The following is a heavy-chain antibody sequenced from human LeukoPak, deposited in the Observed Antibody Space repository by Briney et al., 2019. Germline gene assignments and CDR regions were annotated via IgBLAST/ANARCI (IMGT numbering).Heavy chain of an antibody. CDR2: INPNSGGT. Sequence: GASVKVSCKASGYTFTGYYMHWVRQAPGQGLEWMGWINPNSGGTNYAQKFQGRVTMTRDTSISTAYMELSRLRSDDTAVYYCAKAGGGSSGWPFDYWGQGILVTVSS. D-gene: IGHD6-19*01. CDR3: AKAGGGSSGWPFDY. J-gene: IGHJ4*02. V-gene: IGHV1-2*02. CDR1: GYTFTGYY.